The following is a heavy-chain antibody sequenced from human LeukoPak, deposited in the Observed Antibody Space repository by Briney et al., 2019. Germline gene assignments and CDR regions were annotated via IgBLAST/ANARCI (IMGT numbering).Heavy chain of an antibody. CDR1: GFTVSSNY. CDR3: ARWSSSWWSTGYFDY. Sequence: PGGSPRLSCAASGFTVSSNYMSWVRQAPGKGLEWVSVIYSGGSTYYADSVKGRFTISRDNSKNTLYLQMNSLRAEDTAVYYCARWSSSWWSTGYFDYWGQGTLVTVSS. J-gene: IGHJ4*02. V-gene: IGHV3-53*01. D-gene: IGHD6-13*01. CDR2: IYSGGST.